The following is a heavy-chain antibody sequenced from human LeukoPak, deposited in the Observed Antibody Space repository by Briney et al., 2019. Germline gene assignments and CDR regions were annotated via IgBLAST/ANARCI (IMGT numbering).Heavy chain of an antibody. CDR1: GGTFSSFS. V-gene: IGHV1-69*05. D-gene: IGHD6-6*01. J-gene: IGHJ5*02. CDR2: IIPIFGSA. Sequence: SVQVSCKACGGTFSSFSISWVRQTPGQGLAWMGGIIPIFGSANYAQKFKGRVTMTTDESTNTAYMELSSLRSEDTAVYYCARADWDGSSSVWFAPWGQGALVTVSS. CDR3: ARADWDGSSSVWFAP.